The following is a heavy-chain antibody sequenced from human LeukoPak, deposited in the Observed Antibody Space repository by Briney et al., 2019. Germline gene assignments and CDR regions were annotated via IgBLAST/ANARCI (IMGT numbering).Heavy chain of an antibody. Sequence: ASVKVSCKASGYTFTSYYMHWVRHAPGQGLEWMGIINPSGGSTRYAQKFQGRVTMTSDTSTSTVYMELSSLRSEDTAVYYCARDRLLRLQYGMDVWGQGTTVTVSS. J-gene: IGHJ6*02. V-gene: IGHV1-46*01. CDR3: ARDRLLRLQYGMDV. D-gene: IGHD2/OR15-2a*01. CDR2: INPSGGST. CDR1: GYTFTSYY.